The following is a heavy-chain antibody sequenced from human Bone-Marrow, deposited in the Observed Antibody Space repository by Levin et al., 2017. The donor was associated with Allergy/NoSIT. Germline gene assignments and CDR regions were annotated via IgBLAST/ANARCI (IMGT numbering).Heavy chain of an antibody. V-gene: IGHV4-39*07. CDR3: ARTHAQQLYSGSEWRLRWFDP. CDR1: GGSITSSTFY. Sequence: PSETLSLTCTVSGGSITSSTFYWGWIRQPPGKGLEWIGSISYSGNTYKNPSLESRVTISIDTSKNQFSLTLSSATAADTAIYYCARTHAQQLYSGSEWRLRWFDPWGQGTLVTVSS. CDR2: ISYSGNT. D-gene: IGHD2-8*01. J-gene: IGHJ5*02.